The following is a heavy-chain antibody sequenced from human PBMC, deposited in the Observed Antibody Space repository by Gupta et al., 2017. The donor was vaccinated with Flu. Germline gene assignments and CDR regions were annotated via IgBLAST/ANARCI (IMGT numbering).Heavy chain of an antibody. Sequence: QVQVVESGGGVVQPGRSVRLSCPASGFHFRNYGMHWVRQVPGRGLEWVAVISYDGSDKKYADSVKGRFTIARDNAKSTLFLQMNSLTSEDTAVYYCACLELANYGMDVWGQGTSVTVSS. V-gene: IGHV3-30*03. CDR1: GFHFRNYG. D-gene: IGHD3-10*01. CDR3: ACLELANYGMDV. CDR2: ISYDGSDK. J-gene: IGHJ6*02.